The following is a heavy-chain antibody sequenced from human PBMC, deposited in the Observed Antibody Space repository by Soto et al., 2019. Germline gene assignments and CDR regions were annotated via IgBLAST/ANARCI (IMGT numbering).Heavy chain of an antibody. CDR2: ISYDGSNK. J-gene: IGHJ6*02. Sequence: GGSLRLSCAASGFTFSSYAMHWVRQAPGKGLEWVAVISYDGSNKYYADSVKGRFTISRDNSKNTLYLQMNSLRAEDTAVYYCARDRGPLLEWFPGGYYYYGMDVWGQGTTVTVSS. CDR3: ARDRGPLLEWFPGGYYYYGMDV. D-gene: IGHD3-3*01. CDR1: GFTFSSYA. V-gene: IGHV3-30-3*01.